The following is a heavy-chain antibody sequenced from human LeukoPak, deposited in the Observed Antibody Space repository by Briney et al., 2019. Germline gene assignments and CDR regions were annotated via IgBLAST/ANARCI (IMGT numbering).Heavy chain of an antibody. J-gene: IGHJ4*02. Sequence: LVKPTQTLTLTCTFSGFSLRTTEVGVGWIRRTPGKGLEWIGEISHTGDIINYKPSLKSRVTISVDSSKKQFSLRLTSVTAADTGVYYCARVPDITARPCDSWGPGTRVTVS. D-gene: IGHD1-1*01. CDR3: ARVPDITARPCDS. V-gene: IGHV4-28*02. CDR1: GFSLRTTEV. CDR2: ISHTGDII.